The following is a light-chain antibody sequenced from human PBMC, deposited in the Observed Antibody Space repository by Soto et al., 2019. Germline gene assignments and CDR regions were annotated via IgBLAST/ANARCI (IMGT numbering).Light chain of an antibody. CDR1: QSISSW. J-gene: IGKJ1*01. V-gene: IGKV1-5*01. CDR3: QQYNSYPWT. Sequence: DIQMTQSPSTLSASVGDRVTITCRASQSISSWLAWYQQQPGKAPKLLIYDASSLESGVPSRFSGSGSGTEFPLTISSLQPDEFATYYGQQYNSYPWTFGQGTKVEIK. CDR2: DAS.